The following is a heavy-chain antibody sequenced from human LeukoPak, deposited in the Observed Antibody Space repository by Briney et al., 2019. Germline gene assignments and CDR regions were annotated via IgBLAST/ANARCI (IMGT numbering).Heavy chain of an antibody. Sequence: GGSLRLSCAASGFTFSSYAMHWVRQAPGKGLEWVAVISYDGSKKYYAGSVKGRFTISRDNSKSTLYLQMNSLTAEDTAVYYCAKEERGGFCTNGVCYPGDYWGQGTLVTVSS. D-gene: IGHD2-8*01. J-gene: IGHJ4*02. V-gene: IGHV3-30-3*01. CDR1: GFTFSSYA. CDR3: AKEERGGFCTNGVCYPGDY. CDR2: ISYDGSKK.